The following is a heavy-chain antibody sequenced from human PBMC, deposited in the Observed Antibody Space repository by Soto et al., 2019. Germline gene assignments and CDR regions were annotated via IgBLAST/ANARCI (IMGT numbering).Heavy chain of an antibody. V-gene: IGHV4-34*01. CDR3: AGTGGYGSGRYSNHGERPTREY. D-gene: IGHD3-10*01. Sequence: QVQLQQWGAGLLKPSETLSLTCAVYGGSFSGYYWSWIRQPPGKGLEWIGEINHSGSTNYNPSLTSRVTLPGGTSKDQFSLKLSSCTAADTAVYYCAGTGGYGSGRYSNHGERPTREYWGQGTLVTVSS. CDR2: INHSGST. CDR1: GGSFSGYY. J-gene: IGHJ4*02.